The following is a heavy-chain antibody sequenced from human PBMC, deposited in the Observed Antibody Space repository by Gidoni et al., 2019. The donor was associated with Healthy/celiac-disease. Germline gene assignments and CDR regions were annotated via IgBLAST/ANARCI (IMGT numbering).Heavy chain of an antibody. D-gene: IGHD2-2*01. CDR2: ISAYNGNT. Sequence: QVQLVQSGAEVKKPGASVKVSCKASGYTFTSYGLSWVRQAPGQGLEWMGWISAYNGNTNYAQKLQGRVTMTTDTSTSTAYMELRSLRSDDTAVYYCARDAGYCSSTSCYPIGAFDIWGQGTMVTVSS. V-gene: IGHV1-18*01. CDR1: GYTFTSYG. CDR3: ARDAGYCSSTSCYPIGAFDI. J-gene: IGHJ3*02.